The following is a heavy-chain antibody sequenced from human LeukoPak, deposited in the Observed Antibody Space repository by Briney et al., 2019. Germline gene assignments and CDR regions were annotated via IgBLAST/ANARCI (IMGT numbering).Heavy chain of an antibody. Sequence: GRSLRLSCAASGFTFSDYGMYWVRQAPGKGLEWVAVIWYDGSKKYHADSVKGRFTISRDYSKNMVHLQMNSLRAEDTAVYYCARDYYYGLGSYSRGMDVWGQGTTVTVSS. CDR3: ARDYYYGLGSYSRGMDV. V-gene: IGHV3-33*01. J-gene: IGHJ6*02. CDR1: GFTFSDYG. D-gene: IGHD3-10*01. CDR2: IWYDGSKK.